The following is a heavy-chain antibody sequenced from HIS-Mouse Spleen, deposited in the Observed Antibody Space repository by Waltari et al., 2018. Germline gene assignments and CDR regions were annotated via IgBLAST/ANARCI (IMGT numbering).Heavy chain of an antibody. CDR1: GGSFSGYY. Sequence: QVQLQQWGAGLLKPSETLSLTCAVYGGSFSGYYWSWIRQPPGKGLEWIGEINHSGSTNYNPSLKSRVTISVDTSKNQFSLKLSSVTAADTAVYYCARMGPANGSYGDYWGQGTLVTVSS. CDR2: INHSGST. D-gene: IGHD1-26*01. CDR3: ARMGPANGSYGDY. J-gene: IGHJ4*02. V-gene: IGHV4-34*01.